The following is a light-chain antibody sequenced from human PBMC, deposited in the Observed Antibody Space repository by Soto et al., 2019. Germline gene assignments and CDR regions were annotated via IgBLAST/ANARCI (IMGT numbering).Light chain of an antibody. V-gene: IGKV3-15*01. CDR2: GAS. CDR3: QHYDYWPVT. CDR1: QSISSNF. J-gene: IGKJ4*01. Sequence: EIVLKQSPGTPSLSPGEGATLSCRASQSISSNFLAWYQQKRGQAPRLLIHGASTRAPGFPARFSGSGSGTEFTLTINSLQSEDFAIYYCQHYDYWPVTFGGGTKVDIK.